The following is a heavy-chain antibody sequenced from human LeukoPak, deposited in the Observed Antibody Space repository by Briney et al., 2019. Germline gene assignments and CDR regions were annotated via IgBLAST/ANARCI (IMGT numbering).Heavy chain of an antibody. D-gene: IGHD3-22*01. CDR1: GFTFSSYW. CDR3: ARERVYYYDSSGYYPTFDY. CDR2: IKQDGSEK. J-gene: IGHJ4*02. V-gene: IGHV3-7*01. Sequence: GGSLRLSCAASGFTFSSYWMSWVGQAPGKGLEWVANIKQDGSEKYYVDSVKGRFTISRDNAKNSLYLQMNSLRAEDTAVYYCARERVYYYDSSGYYPTFDYWGQGTLVTVSS.